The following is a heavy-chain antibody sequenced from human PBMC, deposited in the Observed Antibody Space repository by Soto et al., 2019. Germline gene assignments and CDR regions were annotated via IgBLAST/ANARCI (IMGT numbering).Heavy chain of an antibody. V-gene: IGHV1-24*01. CDR1: GYTLTELS. D-gene: IGHD2-15*01. Sequence: ASVKVSCKVSGYTLTELSMHWVRQAPGKGLEWMGGFDPEDGETIYAQKFQGRVTMTRDTSTSTVYMELSSLRSEDTAVYYCARLKGYCSGGSCYAEAFDIWGQGTMVTVSS. CDR2: FDPEDGET. CDR3: ARLKGYCSGGSCYAEAFDI. J-gene: IGHJ3*02.